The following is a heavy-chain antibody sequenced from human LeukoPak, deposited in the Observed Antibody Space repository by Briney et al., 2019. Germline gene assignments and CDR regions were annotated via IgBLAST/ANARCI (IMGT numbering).Heavy chain of an antibody. Sequence: ASVKVSCKASGGTFSSYAISWVRQAPGQGLEWMGGIIPIFGTANYAQKFQGRVTITTDESTSTAYMELSSLRSEDTAVYYCARGVVVVPGSFGGYYFDYWGQGTLVTVSS. V-gene: IGHV1-69*05. CDR3: ARGVVVVPGSFGGYYFDY. CDR2: IIPIFGTA. D-gene: IGHD2-2*01. J-gene: IGHJ4*02. CDR1: GGTFSSYA.